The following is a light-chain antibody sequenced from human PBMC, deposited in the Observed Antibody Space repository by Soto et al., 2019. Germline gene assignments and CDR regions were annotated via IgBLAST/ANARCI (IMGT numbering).Light chain of an antibody. V-gene: IGKV3D-15*01. CDR3: QQYNNWPLT. Sequence: EIVLTQSPGTLSLSPGERATLSCGASQSVSSSYLAWYQQKPGQAPRLLIYGASSRATGIPARFSGSGFGTELTLTISSLQSEDFAVYYCQQYNNWPLTFGQGTRLEIK. J-gene: IGKJ5*01. CDR2: GAS. CDR1: QSVSSSY.